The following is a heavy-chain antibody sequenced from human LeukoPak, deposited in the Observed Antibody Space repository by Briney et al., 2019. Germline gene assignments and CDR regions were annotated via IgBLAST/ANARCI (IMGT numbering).Heavy chain of an antibody. V-gene: IGHV1-46*01. J-gene: IGHJ3*02. CDR3: ARGVAAAGKGSEAFDI. D-gene: IGHD6-13*01. CDR1: GYTFTSYY. CDR2: INPSGGST. Sequence: ASVKVSCKASGYTFTSYYMHWVRQAPGQGLEWMGIINPSGGSTSYAQKFQGRVTMTRDMSTSTVYMELSSLRSGDTAVYYCARGVAAAGKGSEAFDIWGQGTMVTVSS.